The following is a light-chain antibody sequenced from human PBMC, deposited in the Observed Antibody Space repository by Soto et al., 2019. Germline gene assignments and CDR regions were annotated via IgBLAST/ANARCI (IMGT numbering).Light chain of an antibody. CDR3: YSFAGTNTFSYV. J-gene: IGLJ1*01. CDR2: EGT. CDR1: SSDVGTYNL. V-gene: IGLV2-23*03. Sequence: QSALAQPASVSGSPGQSISISCTGPSSDVGTYNLVSWYQQHPDKAPKVILYEGTKRPSGVSPCFSGSQSGNTASLTISGLQAEDEAVYFCYSFAGTNTFSYVFGPGTKLTVL.